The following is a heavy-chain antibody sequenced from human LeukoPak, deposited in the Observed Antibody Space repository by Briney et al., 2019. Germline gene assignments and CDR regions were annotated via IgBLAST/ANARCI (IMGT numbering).Heavy chain of an antibody. V-gene: IGHV3-33*06. CDR1: GFTFSSYG. CDR3: AKGSPNYSNRFDY. Sequence: GGSLRLSCAASGFTFSSYGMHWVRQAPGKGLEWVAVIWYDGSNKYYADSVKGRFTISRDNSKNTLYLQMNSLRAEDTAVYYCAKGSPNYSNRFDYWGQGTLVTVSS. J-gene: IGHJ4*02. CDR2: IWYDGSNK. D-gene: IGHD4-11*01.